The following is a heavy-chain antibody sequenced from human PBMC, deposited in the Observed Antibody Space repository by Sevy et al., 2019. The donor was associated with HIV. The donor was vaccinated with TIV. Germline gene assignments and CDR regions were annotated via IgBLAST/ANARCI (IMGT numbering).Heavy chain of an antibody. Sequence: SETLSLTCTVSGDSISSGGYYWSWIRQHPGKGLEWIGYIYYSGSTYYNPSLKSRVTISVDTSGNHFSLKLSTVTAADTAVYYCAGEGRYFFGSGNFYILGYFDYWGQGTLVTVSS. CDR2: IYYSGST. CDR1: GDSISSGGYY. J-gene: IGHJ4*02. V-gene: IGHV4-31*03. D-gene: IGHD3-10*01. CDR3: AGEGRYFFGSGNFYILGYFDY.